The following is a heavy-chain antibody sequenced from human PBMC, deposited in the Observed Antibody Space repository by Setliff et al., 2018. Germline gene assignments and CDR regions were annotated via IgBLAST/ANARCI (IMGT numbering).Heavy chain of an antibody. J-gene: IGHJ4*02. V-gene: IGHV4-61*09. D-gene: IGHD3-10*01. Sequence: PSETLSLTCIVSGGSIGSGGFYWSWIRRSAGRGLEWIGHFHTGGATDYNLSLKSRVTISLDSSKNQFSLRLSSVTAADAAVYFCARESATIGEFPLYYFDKWGQGIPVTVS. CDR3: ARESATIGEFPLYYFDK. CDR1: GGSIGSGGFY. CDR2: FHTGGAT.